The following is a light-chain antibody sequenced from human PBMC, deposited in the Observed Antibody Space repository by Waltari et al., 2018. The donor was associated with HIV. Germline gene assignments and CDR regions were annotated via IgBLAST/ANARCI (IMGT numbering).Light chain of an antibody. V-gene: IGKV3-15*01. J-gene: IGKJ1*01. CDR1: QSVSSN. CDR3: QQYNNWPWT. CDR2: GAS. Sequence: EIVMTQSPATLSVSPGERATLSCRASQSVSSNLAWYRQKPGQAPRLLIYGASTRATGIPARFSGSGSGTEFTLTISSLQSEDFAVYYCQQYNNWPWTFGQGT.